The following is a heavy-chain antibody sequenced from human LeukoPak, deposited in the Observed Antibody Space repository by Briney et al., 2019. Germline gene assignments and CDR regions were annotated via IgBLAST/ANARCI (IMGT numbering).Heavy chain of an antibody. D-gene: IGHD2-2*01. CDR2: INHSGST. V-gene: IGHV4-34*01. CDR1: GGSFSGYY. Sequence: SETLSLTCAVYGGSFSGYYWSWIRQPPGKGLEWIGEINHSGSTNYNPYPKSRVTISVETSKNQFSLKLSSVTAADTAVYYCARVEDIVVVPARYYFDYWGQGTLVTVSS. J-gene: IGHJ4*02. CDR3: ARVEDIVVVPARYYFDY.